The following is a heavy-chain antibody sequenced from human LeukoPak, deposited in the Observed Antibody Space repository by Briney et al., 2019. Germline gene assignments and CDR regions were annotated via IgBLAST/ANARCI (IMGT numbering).Heavy chain of an antibody. V-gene: IGHV3-64*02. CDR1: GFTFSSYA. CDR3: ARATNYGAYDV. J-gene: IGHJ4*02. D-gene: IGHD4-17*01. Sequence: GGSLRLSCAPSGFTFSSYAMHWVRQAPGKGLEYVSAISTNGGSTYYADSVKGRFIISRDNSKNTLYLQMGSLRAEDVAVYYCARATNYGAYDVWGQGTLVTVSS. CDR2: ISTNGGST.